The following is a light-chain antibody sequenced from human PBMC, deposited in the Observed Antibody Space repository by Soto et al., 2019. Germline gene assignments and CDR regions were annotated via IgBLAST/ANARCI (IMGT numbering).Light chain of an antibody. Sequence: QSVLTQPPSVSGAPGQRIIISCTGSSSNIGAGFDVHWYQHLPGTAPKLLVYDNDNRPSGLPARFSDSRSGTSASLAITSLQADDDADYYCQSYDYSLSGVVFGGGTKLTVL. J-gene: IGLJ2*01. V-gene: IGLV1-40*01. CDR2: DND. CDR3: QSYDYSLSGVV. CDR1: SSNIGAGFD.